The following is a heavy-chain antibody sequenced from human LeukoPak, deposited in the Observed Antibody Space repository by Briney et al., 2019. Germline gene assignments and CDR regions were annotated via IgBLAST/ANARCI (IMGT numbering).Heavy chain of an antibody. Sequence: GGSLTLTCAASGFTFSSYSMNWVRQAPGKGLECVSSIRCSSNYIYYAGSVKGRFTISSGNSKNSLYLQMNSMRAEDTDVYYCASYYDFWSGYYTRGPFFDYWGQGSLVTVSS. CDR2: IRCSSNYI. CDR3: ASYYDFWSGYYTRGPFFDY. CDR1: GFTFSSYS. V-gene: IGHV3-21*01. D-gene: IGHD3-3*01. J-gene: IGHJ4*02.